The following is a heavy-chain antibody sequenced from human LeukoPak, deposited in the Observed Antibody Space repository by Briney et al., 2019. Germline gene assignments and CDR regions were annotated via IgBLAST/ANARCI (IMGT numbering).Heavy chain of an antibody. J-gene: IGHJ4*02. Sequence: ASVKVSCKASGYTFTSYAMNWVRQAPGQGLEWMGWINTNTGNPTYAQGFTGRFVFSLGTSVSTAYLQISSLKAEGTAVYYCASSRAYYDFWSGYYNWGQGTLVTVSS. V-gene: IGHV7-4-1*02. D-gene: IGHD3-3*01. CDR1: GYTFTSYA. CDR2: INTNTGNP. CDR3: ASSRAYYDFWSGYYN.